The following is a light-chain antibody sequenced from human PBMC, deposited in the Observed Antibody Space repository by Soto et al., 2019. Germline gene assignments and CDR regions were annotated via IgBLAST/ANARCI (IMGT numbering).Light chain of an antibody. J-gene: IGKJ1*01. CDR1: QYVGTR. V-gene: IGKV3-11*01. Sequence: EIVLTQSPATLSSSPGETATLSCRASQYVGTRLAWYQHKPGQAPRLLIYYTSNRATGIPARFSGSGSGTDFTLTINSLAPEDFAIYYCHQRQSWPRTFXQGTKADIK. CDR3: HQRQSWPRT. CDR2: YTS.